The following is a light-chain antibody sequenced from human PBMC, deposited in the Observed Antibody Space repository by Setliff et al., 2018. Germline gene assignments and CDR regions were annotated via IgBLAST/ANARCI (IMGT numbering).Light chain of an antibody. J-gene: IGLJ1*01. CDR3: CSFTTTGTYV. CDR1: SSDVGLFNH. Sequence: LTQPPSASGSPGQSVTISCTGTSSDVGLFNHVSWYQQHPDKAPKLIIFDVSKRPSGLSYRFSGSKSGNTASLTISGLQAEDEADYYCCSFTTTGTYVFGVGTKVTVL. V-gene: IGLV2-14*03. CDR2: DVS.